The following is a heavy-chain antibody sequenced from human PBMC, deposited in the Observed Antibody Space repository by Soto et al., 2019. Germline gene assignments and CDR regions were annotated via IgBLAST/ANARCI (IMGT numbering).Heavy chain of an antibody. J-gene: IGHJ6*02. D-gene: IGHD2-2*01. CDR2: INHSGST. CDR1: GGSFSGYY. V-gene: IGHV4-34*01. CDR3: ARVDGGYCSSTSCYGHYYYGMDV. Sequence: TLSLTCAVYGGSFSGYYWSWIRQPPGKGLEWIGEINHSGSTNYNPSLKSRVTISVDTSKNQFSLKLSSVTAADTAVYYCARVDGGYCSSTSCYGHYYYGMDVWGQGTTVTVSS.